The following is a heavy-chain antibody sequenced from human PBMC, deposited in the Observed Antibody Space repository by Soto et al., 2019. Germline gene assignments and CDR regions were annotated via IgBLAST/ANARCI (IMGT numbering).Heavy chain of an antibody. Sequence: SETLSLTCTVSGGSISSGDYYWSWIRQPPGKGLEWIGYIYYSGSTYYNPSLKSRVTISVDTSKNQFSLKLSSVTAADTAVYNCARAQEILWSPSFAYWGQETLVTVSS. J-gene: IGHJ4*02. CDR1: GGSISSGDYY. V-gene: IGHV4-30-4*01. CDR2: IYYSGST. CDR3: ARAQEILWSPSFAY. D-gene: IGHD3-10*01.